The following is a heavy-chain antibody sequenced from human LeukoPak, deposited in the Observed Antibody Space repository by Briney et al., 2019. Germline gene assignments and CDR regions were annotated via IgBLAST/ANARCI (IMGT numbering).Heavy chain of an antibody. CDR2: IWYDGSNK. D-gene: IGHD3-22*01. CDR3: ARDNYDSSDLDY. J-gene: IGHJ4*02. CDR1: GFTFGSYG. Sequence: GGSLRLSCAASGFTFGSYGMHWVRQAPGKGLEWVAVIWYDGSNKYYADSVKGRFTISRDNSKNTLYLQMNSLRAEDTAVYYCARDNYDSSDLDYWGQGTLVTVSS. V-gene: IGHV3-33*01.